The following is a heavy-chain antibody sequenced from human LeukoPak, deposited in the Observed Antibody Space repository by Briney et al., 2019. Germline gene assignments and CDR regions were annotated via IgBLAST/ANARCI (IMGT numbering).Heavy chain of an antibody. J-gene: IGHJ4*02. CDR2: IRTTDYGGTA. Sequence: GGSLRLSCSASGFTFADQPFTWVRQAPGKGLECVAFIRTTDYGGTAEYATSVKGRFTVSRDDSKSMVYLQMDSLQSEDTAVYYCCRGYATLPYWGQGTLVTVSS. V-gene: IGHV3-49*04. CDR3: CRGYATLPY. CDR1: GFTFADQP. D-gene: IGHD5-12*01.